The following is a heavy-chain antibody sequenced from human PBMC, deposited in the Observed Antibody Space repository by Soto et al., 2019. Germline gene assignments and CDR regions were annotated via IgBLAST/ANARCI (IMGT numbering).Heavy chain of an antibody. Sequence: QVQLQQWGAGLLKPSETLSLTCAVYGGSFSGYYWSWIRQPPGKGPEWIGEINHSGSTNYNPSLKDRVSISVETSKNKCSVKLSSVTAADTAVYYCARGRYFPLTSWFDPWGQGTLVTVSS. CDR3: ARGRYFPLTSWFDP. V-gene: IGHV4-34*01. CDR1: GGSFSGYY. D-gene: IGHD4-4*01. CDR2: INHSGST. J-gene: IGHJ5*02.